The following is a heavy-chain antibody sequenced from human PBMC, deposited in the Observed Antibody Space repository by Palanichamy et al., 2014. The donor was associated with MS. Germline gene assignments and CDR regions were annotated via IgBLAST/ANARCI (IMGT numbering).Heavy chain of an antibody. CDR1: GGSMSNYY. J-gene: IGHJ4*02. D-gene: IGHD6-13*01. Sequence: QVQLQESGPGLVKPSETLSLTCTVSGGSMSNYYWSWIRQPPGKGLEWIGYIYYSGSPNYNPSLKSRVTISVDTSKNQFSLKLSSVTAADTAVYYCARHPGYSSSFDYWGQGTLVTVSS. CDR2: IYYSGSP. V-gene: IGHV4-59*08. CDR3: ARHPGYSSSFDY.